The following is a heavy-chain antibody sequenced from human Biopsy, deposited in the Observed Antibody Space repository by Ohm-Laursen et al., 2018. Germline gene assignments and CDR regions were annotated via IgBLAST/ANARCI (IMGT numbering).Heavy chain of an antibody. CDR3: ARERDP. CDR2: IDTINGDT. J-gene: IGHJ5*02. V-gene: IGHV1-2*02. CDR1: GYTFTDYL. Sequence: ASMKVSCKTSGYTFTDYLVHWVRQAPGQGLEWMGWIDTINGDTRSAQKFQGRVTMTRDTSISTAYMELSRLTSDDTAVYYCARERDPWGQGTLVTVSS.